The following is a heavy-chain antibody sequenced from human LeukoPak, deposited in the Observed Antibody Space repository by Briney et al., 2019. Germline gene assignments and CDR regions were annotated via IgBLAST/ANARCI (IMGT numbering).Heavy chain of an antibody. J-gene: IGHJ4*02. CDR2: SNAGNGNT. CDR3: AVGFEWIGLFDY. Sequence: ASVKVSFKASGYTFTSYAMHWVRQAPGQRLEWMGWSNAGNGNTKYSQKFHGRVTITRDTSASTAYMELSSLRSEDTAVYYCAVGFEWIGLFDYWGQGTLVTVSS. V-gene: IGHV1-3*01. D-gene: IGHD3/OR15-3a*01. CDR1: GYTFTSYA.